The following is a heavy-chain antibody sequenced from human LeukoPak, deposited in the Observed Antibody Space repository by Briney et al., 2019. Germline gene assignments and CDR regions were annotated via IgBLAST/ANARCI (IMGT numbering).Heavy chain of an antibody. Sequence: SETLSLTCTVSGGSISSYYWSWIRQPPGKGLEWIGYIYYSGSTNYNPSLKSRVTISVDTSKNQFSLKLSSVTAADTAVYYCARGVFDSSGSSYFDYWGQGTLVTVSS. D-gene: IGHD3-22*01. J-gene: IGHJ4*02. CDR3: ARGVFDSSGSSYFDY. CDR2: IYYSGST. V-gene: IGHV4-59*01. CDR1: GGSISSYY.